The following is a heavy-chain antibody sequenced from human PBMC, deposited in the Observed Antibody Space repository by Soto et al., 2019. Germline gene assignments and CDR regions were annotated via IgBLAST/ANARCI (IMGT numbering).Heavy chain of an antibody. V-gene: IGHV3-7*04. CDR3: ARAGGGLDY. D-gene: IGHD2-15*01. CDR2: IKPDGSEK. CDR1: RFTFSSFR. J-gene: IGHJ4*02. Sequence: EVQLVESGGGLVQPGGSLRLSCTASRFTFSSFRMSWVRQAPGKGLEWVGNIKPDGSEKNYVDSVMGRFTISRDNAKNSRYLQMNSLRAEDTAVYYCARAGGGLDYWGQGTLVTVSS.